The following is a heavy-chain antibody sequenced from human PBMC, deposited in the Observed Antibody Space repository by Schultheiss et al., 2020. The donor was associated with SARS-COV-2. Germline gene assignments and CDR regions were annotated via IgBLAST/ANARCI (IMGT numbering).Heavy chain of an antibody. V-gene: IGHV4-39*07. CDR1: GGSISSGGYY. D-gene: IGHD6-13*01. J-gene: IGHJ4*02. Sequence: SETLSLTCTVSGGSISSGGYYWSWIRQPPGKGLEWIGEINHSGSTNYNPSLKSRVTISVDTSKNQFSLKLSSVTAADTAVYYCARAGIAAAGPQIDYWGQGTLVTVSS. CDR2: INHSGST. CDR3: ARAGIAAAGPQIDY.